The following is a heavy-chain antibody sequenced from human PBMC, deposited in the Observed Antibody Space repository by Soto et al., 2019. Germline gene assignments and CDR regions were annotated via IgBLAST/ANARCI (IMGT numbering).Heavy chain of an antibody. V-gene: IGHV3-74*01. J-gene: IGHJ4*02. Sequence: GGSLRLSCAASGFTFSNYWMHWVRQAPGKGLLWVSRINPDGSSTSYADSVKDRFTISRDNAENTLYLQMNILRAEDTAVYYCARSEGGTPDYWGQGTLVTVSS. CDR1: GFTFSNYW. D-gene: IGHD1-1*01. CDR3: ARSEGGTPDY. CDR2: INPDGSST.